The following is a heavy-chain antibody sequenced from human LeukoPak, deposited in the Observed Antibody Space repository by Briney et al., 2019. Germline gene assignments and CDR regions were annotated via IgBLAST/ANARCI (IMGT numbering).Heavy chain of an antibody. CDR3: AKDLFGSGSYEY. Sequence: GGSLRLSCAASGFSFSTADTHWVRQAPGKGLEWVAFLRSGGNDKYYAGSVKGRFTISRDNSKNTLFLQMNSLRAEDTAVYYCAKDLFGSGSYEYWGQGTLVTVSS. V-gene: IGHV3-30*02. J-gene: IGHJ4*02. D-gene: IGHD3-10*01. CDR1: GFSFSTAD. CDR2: LRSGGNDK.